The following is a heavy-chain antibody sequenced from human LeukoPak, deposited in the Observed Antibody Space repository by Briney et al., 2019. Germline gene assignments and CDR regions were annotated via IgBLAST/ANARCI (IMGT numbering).Heavy chain of an antibody. J-gene: IGHJ4*02. V-gene: IGHV4-59*12. Sequence: PSETLSLTCTVSGXSISGYFGSWIRQPPGKGLEWIGYIYYSGSTNYNPSLKSRVTISVDTSKNQFSLKLSSVTAADTAVYYCARYSCTTTTCYNFDYWGQGTLVTVSS. CDR2: IYYSGST. CDR3: ARYSCTTTTCYNFDY. D-gene: IGHD2-2*02. CDR1: GXSISGYF.